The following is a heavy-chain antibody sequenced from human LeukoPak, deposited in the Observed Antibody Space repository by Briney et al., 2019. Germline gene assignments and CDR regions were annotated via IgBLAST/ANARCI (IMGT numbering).Heavy chain of an antibody. Sequence: SETLSLTCTVSGGSISSGSYYWSWIRQPAGKGLEWIGRIYTSGSTNYNPSLKSRVTISVDTSKNHFSLRLSSVTAADTAVYYCARAAFRYSSGSPLLYYFDYWGQGTLVTVSS. CDR1: GGSISSGSYY. CDR3: ARAAFRYSSGSPLLYYFDY. CDR2: IYTSGST. J-gene: IGHJ4*02. D-gene: IGHD6-19*01. V-gene: IGHV4-61*02.